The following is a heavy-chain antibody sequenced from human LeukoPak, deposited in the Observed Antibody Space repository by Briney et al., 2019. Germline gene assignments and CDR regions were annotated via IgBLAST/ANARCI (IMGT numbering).Heavy chain of an antibody. Sequence: AGSPRLSCAASGFTFSSYAMSWVRQAPGKGLERVSAISGSGGSTYYAASVKGRFTISRDNSKNTLYLQTNRLRAEDTALYYCAKEYPLVATSLSDYWGQGTLVTVSS. V-gene: IGHV3-23*01. CDR1: GFTFSSYA. CDR2: ISGSGGST. D-gene: IGHD5-12*01. J-gene: IGHJ4*02. CDR3: AKEYPLVATSLSDY.